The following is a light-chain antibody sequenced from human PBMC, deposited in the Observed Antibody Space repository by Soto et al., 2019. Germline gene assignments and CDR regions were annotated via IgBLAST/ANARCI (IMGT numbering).Light chain of an antibody. J-gene: IGKJ2*03. Sequence: EIVLTQSPVTLSLSPGESATLSCRASERVSSSYLAWYQQRRGQAPSLLIYDTSSRATGIPDRSAGSGSGTDSTLTISRVEPAYFALSYCHPYGRSPLYSFGQGTQLVIK. CDR1: ERVSSSY. CDR3: HPYGRSPLYS. CDR2: DTS. V-gene: IGKV3-20*01.